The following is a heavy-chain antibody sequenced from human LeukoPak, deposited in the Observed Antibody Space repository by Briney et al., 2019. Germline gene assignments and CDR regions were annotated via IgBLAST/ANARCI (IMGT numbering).Heavy chain of an antibody. CDR2: ISAYNGNT. V-gene: IGHV1-18*01. D-gene: IGHD2-21*01. J-gene: IGHJ3*02. CDR3: ARGSRPYSIYAFDI. Sequence: ASVKVSCKASGYTFTSFGISWVRQAPGQGLEWMGWISAYNGNTNYAQKLQGRVTMTTDTSTSTDYMELRSLRSDDTAVYYCARGSRPYSIYAFDIWGQGTMVTVSS. CDR1: GYTFTSFG.